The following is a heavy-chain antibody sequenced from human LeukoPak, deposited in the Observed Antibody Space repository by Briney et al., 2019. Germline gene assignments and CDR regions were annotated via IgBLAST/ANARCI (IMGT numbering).Heavy chain of an antibody. V-gene: IGHV1-69*06. Sequence: GASVKVSCKASGGTFSSYAISWVRQAPGQGLEWMGGIIPIFGTANYAQKFQGRVTITADKSTSTAYMELSSLRSEDTAVYYCARGKVNWEQQLVYLGYYYYYMDVWGKGTTVTISS. J-gene: IGHJ6*03. CDR1: GGTFSSYA. CDR3: ARGKVNWEQQLVYLGYYYYYMDV. D-gene: IGHD6-13*01. CDR2: IIPIFGTA.